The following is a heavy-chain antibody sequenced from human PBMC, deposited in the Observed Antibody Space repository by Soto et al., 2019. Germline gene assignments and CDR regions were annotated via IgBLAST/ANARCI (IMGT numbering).Heavy chain of an antibody. CDR2: IYSGGKT. V-gene: IGHV3-66*01. J-gene: IGHJ4*02. CDR3: ARGYSGSGPLDY. D-gene: IGHD3-10*01. Sequence: PGGSLRLSCAASGFTFSSYSMNWVRQAPGKGLEWVSIIYSGGKTFYADSVKGRFTVSRDNSKNILYLQLNSLRAEDTAVYYCARGYSGSGPLDYWGQGTLVTVSS. CDR1: GFTFSSYS.